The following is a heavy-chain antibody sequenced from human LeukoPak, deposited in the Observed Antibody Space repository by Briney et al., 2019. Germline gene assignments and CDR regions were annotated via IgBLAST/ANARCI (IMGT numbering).Heavy chain of an antibody. CDR3: AHYSGYDLYSSGWYVY. Sequence: SGPTLVKPTQTLTLTCTFSGFSLSTSVVGVGWIRQPPGKALEWLALIYWDDDKRYSPSLKSRLTITKDTSKNQVVLTMTNMDPVDTATYYCAHYSGYDLYSSGWYVYWGQGTLVTVSS. CDR2: IYWDDDK. CDR1: GFSLSTSVVG. D-gene: IGHD6-19*01. V-gene: IGHV2-5*02. J-gene: IGHJ4*02.